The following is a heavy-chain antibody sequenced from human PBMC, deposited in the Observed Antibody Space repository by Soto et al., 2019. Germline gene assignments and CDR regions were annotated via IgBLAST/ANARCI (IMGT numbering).Heavy chain of an antibody. J-gene: IGHJ5*02. Sequence: SETLSLTCTVSGGSISSSSYYWGWIRQPPGKGLEWIGSIYYSGSTYYNPSLKSRVTISVDTSKNQFSLKLSSVTAADTAVYYCASSRSGQLGILNWLDPWGQGTLVTVSS. CDR3: ASSRSGQLGILNWLDP. V-gene: IGHV4-39*01. CDR1: GGSISSSSYY. D-gene: IGHD6-6*01. CDR2: IYYSGST.